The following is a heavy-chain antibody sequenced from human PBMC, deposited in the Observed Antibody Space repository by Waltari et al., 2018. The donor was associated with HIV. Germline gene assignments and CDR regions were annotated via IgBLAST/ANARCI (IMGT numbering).Heavy chain of an antibody. D-gene: IGHD2-2*01. CDR1: GFPSRDDY. Sequence: QVQLVESGGGLVKPGGSLKLPWAASGFPSRDDYRSGVRQAPGKGLESVAYISGSGSAIYYADSVKGRFTISRDNAKNSLYLQMSSLRAEDTAVYYCARDRVVVVPAAMDVWGQGTTVTVSS. CDR2: ISGSGSAI. J-gene: IGHJ6*02. V-gene: IGHV3-11*04. CDR3: ARDRVVVVPAAMDV.